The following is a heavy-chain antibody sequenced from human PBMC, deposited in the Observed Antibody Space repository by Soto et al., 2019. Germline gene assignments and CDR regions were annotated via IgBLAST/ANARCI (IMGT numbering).Heavy chain of an antibody. CDR1: GGTFSSYA. V-gene: IGHV1-69*01. J-gene: IGHJ6*02. CDR2: IIPIFGTA. CDR3: ASADETVAATNFYGMDV. D-gene: IGHD2-15*01. Sequence: QVQLVQSGAEVKKPGSSVEVSCKASGGTFSSYAISWVRQAPGQGLEWMGGIIPIFGTANYAQKFQGRVTITADESTSTAHMELSSLRSEDTAVYYYASADETVAATNFYGMDVWGQGTTVTVSS.